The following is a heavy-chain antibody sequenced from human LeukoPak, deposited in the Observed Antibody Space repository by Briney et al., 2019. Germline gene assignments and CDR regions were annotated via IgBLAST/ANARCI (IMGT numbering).Heavy chain of an antibody. CDR2: IYHSGST. V-gene: IGHV4-4*02. CDR3: ARGCSGGSCYSQFDY. D-gene: IGHD2-15*01. CDR1: GGSISSSNW. Sequence: PSGTLSLTCAVSGGSISSSNWWSWVRRPPGKGREWIGEIYHSGSTNYNPSLKSRVTISVDKSKNPFSLKLSSVTAADTAVYYCARGCSGGSCYSQFDYWGQGTLVTVSS. J-gene: IGHJ4*02.